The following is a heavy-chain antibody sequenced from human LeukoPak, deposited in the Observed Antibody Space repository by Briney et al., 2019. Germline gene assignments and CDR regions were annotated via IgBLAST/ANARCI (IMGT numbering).Heavy chain of an antibody. D-gene: IGHD3-3*01. CDR2: ISAYNGNT. J-gene: IGHJ5*02. CDR3: ARVPGSLWGGYSINWFDP. Sequence: ASVKVSCKASGFNLKAYGIGWVRQAPGQGLEWMGWISAYNGNTNYAQKLQGRVTMTTDTSTSTAYMELRSLRSDDTAVYYCARVPGSLWGGYSINWFDPWGQGTLVTVSS. V-gene: IGHV1-18*01. CDR1: GFNLKAYG.